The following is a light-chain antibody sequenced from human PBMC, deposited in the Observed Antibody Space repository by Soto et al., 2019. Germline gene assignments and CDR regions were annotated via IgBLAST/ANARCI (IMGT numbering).Light chain of an antibody. V-gene: IGKV3-20*01. CDR2: GAS. Sequence: EIVLTQSPGTLSLSPGERATLSCRASRPLITKYLAWYQHKPGQAPRLLIFGASGRATGIPGRFSGSGSGTDFTLTISGLEPEDFAVYYCQQYGDSPTFGQGTKVEIK. CDR3: QQYGDSPT. J-gene: IGKJ1*01. CDR1: RPLITKY.